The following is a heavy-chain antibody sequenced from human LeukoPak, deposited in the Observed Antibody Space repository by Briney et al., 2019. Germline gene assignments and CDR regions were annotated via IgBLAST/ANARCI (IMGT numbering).Heavy chain of an antibody. V-gene: IGHV6-1*01. D-gene: IGHD6-13*01. Sequence: SQTLSLTCVISGDSVSSNIATCNWIRQSPSRGLEWLGRTYYRSQWYYDYAVSVRSRITINPDTSKNQFSLQLSSLTPEDTAVYFCARERSSWYYLDYWGQGMLVTVSS. CDR2: TYYRSQWYY. J-gene: IGHJ4*02. CDR3: ARERSSWYYLDY. CDR1: GDSVSSNIAT.